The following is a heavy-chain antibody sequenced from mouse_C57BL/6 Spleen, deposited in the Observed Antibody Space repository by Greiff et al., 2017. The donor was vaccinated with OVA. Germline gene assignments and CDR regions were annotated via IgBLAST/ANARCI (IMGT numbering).Heavy chain of an antibody. Sequence: QVQLQQPGAELVRPGSSVKLSCKASGYTFTSYWMHWVKQRPIQGLEWIGNIDPSDSETHYNQKFKDKATVTVDKSSSTAYLQLSSLTSEDSAVYYCARLDGNSLYYYAIDYWGQGTSVTVSS. CDR2: IDPSDSET. CDR3: ARLDGNSLYYYAIDY. D-gene: IGHD2-1*01. J-gene: IGHJ4*01. CDR1: GYTFTSYW. V-gene: IGHV1-52*01.